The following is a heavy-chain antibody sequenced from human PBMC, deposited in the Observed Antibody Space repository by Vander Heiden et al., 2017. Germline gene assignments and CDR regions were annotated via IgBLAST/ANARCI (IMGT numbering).Heavy chain of an antibody. D-gene: IGHD5-18*01. V-gene: IGHV3-23*01. J-gene: IGHJ4*02. CDR2: ISGSGGST. CDR1: GVTFSSYA. CDR3: ANRGDSGYSYGVDY. Sequence: EMQLLESGGGLVQPGGSLRPSCSALGVTFSSYARSWVRQAPGKGLEWFSAISGSGGSTYYADSVKGRFTSSRDNSKNTLYLQMNSLRAEDTAVYYCANRGDSGYSYGVDYWGQGTLVTVSS.